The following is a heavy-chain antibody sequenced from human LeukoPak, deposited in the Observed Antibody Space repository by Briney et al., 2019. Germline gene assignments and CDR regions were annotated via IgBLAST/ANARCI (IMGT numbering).Heavy chain of an antibody. CDR3: ATWRYYDFWSGYGNWFDP. V-gene: IGHV1-3*01. CDR2: INAGNGNT. Sequence: WASVKVSCKASGYTFTSYAMHWVRQAPGQRLEWMGWINAGNGNTKYSQKFQGRVTITRDTSASTAYMELSSLRSEDTAVYYCATWRYYDFWSGYGNWFDPWGQGTLVTVSS. CDR1: GYTFTSYA. D-gene: IGHD3-3*01. J-gene: IGHJ5*02.